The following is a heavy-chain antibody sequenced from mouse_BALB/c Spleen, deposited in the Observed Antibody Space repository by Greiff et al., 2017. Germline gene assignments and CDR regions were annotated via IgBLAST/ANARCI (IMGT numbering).Heavy chain of an antibody. Sequence: EVMLVESGGGLVKPGGSLKLSCAASGFTFSSYTMSWVRQTPEKRLEWVATISSGGSYTYYPDSVTGRFTISRENAKNTLYLEMSSLRSEDTAMYYCARGRDSLDYWGQGTTLTVSS. J-gene: IGHJ2*01. V-gene: IGHV5-6-4*01. CDR1: GFTFSSYT. D-gene: IGHD1-2*01. CDR3: ARGRDSLDY. CDR2: ISSGGSYT.